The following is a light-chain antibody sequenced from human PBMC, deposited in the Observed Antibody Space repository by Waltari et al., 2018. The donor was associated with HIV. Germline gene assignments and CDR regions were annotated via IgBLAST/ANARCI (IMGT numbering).Light chain of an antibody. V-gene: IGLV1-51*01. CDR3: VTWDFSLSAVV. Sequence: QSVLTQPPSVSAAPGQKVFISCSGRSSNIGNKYVSWYQQLPGTAPKLLMYDINNRPSGIPDRFSGSKSGTSATLAITGLQTGDEADYYCVTWDFSLSAVVFGGGTKLTVL. J-gene: IGLJ3*02. CDR1: SSNIGNKY. CDR2: DIN.